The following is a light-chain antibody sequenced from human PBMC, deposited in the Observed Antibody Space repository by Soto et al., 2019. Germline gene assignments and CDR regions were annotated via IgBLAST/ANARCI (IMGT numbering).Light chain of an antibody. CDR2: DDG. CDR1: NIRSKS. Sequence: SYELTQPPSVSVAPGQLARITCGGDNIRSKSVHWYQQKTGQSPVLAVYDDGDRPSGIPERFSGSNSGNTATLTISRVEAGDEADYYCQVWDSSSDHWVFGGGTKVTVL. V-gene: IGLV3-21*02. J-gene: IGLJ3*02. CDR3: QVWDSSSDHWV.